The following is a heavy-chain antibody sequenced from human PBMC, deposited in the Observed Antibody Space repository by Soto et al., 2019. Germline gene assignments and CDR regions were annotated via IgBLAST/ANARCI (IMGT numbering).Heavy chain of an antibody. D-gene: IGHD3-16*02. CDR1: GFTFTDYD. CDR2: MNANSGNT. Sequence: RASVKVSCKTSGFTFTDYDINWVRQASGQGLEWMGWMNANSGNTGYAQNFQGRVTMTRTTSSPTAYMELSGLESEDTAVYYCARGQYRRLDYWGQGTQVTVSS. CDR3: ARGQYRRLDY. V-gene: IGHV1-8*01. J-gene: IGHJ4*02.